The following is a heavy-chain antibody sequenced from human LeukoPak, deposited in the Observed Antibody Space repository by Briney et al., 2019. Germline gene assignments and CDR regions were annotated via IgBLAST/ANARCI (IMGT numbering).Heavy chain of an antibody. J-gene: IGHJ4*02. Sequence: SETLSLTCTVSGVSISSSNSYWGWIRQPPGKGLEWIGSIYYSGNTYYNPSLKSRVTISIDTSKNQFYLKLSSLTAADTAVYYCARRDDSSGYHKIFDYWGPGTLVTVPS. CDR3: ARRDDSSGYHKIFDY. CDR1: GVSISSSNSY. D-gene: IGHD3-22*01. V-gene: IGHV4-39*01. CDR2: IYYSGNT.